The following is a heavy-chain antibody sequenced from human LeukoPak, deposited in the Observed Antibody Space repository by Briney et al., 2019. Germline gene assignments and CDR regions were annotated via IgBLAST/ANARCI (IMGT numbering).Heavy chain of an antibody. D-gene: IGHD3-22*01. CDR1: GYTFTSYY. CDR3: ARQLITMIVVDAFDI. Sequence: ASVKVSCKASGYTFTSYYMHWVRQAPGQGLEWMGIINPSGGSTSYAQKFQGRVTMTRDTFTSTVYMELSSLRSEDTAVYYCARQLITMIVVDAFDIWGQGTMVTVSS. CDR2: INPSGGST. V-gene: IGHV1-46*01. J-gene: IGHJ3*02.